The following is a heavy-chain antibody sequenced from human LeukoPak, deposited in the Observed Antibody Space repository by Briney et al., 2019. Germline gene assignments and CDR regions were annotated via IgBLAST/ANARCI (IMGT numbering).Heavy chain of an antibody. CDR3: ARVAVIYYYYMEV. CDR1: GFIFSDYY. Sequence: GGSLRLSCVASGFIFSDYYMSWIRQAPGKGLEWVSYISSSGSTIHYADSVKGRFTISRDNAKNSLFLQMNGLRAEDTAVYYCARVAVIYYYYMEVWGKGTTVTVSS. V-gene: IGHV3-11*04. D-gene: IGHD2/OR15-2a*01. CDR2: ISSSGSTI. J-gene: IGHJ6*03.